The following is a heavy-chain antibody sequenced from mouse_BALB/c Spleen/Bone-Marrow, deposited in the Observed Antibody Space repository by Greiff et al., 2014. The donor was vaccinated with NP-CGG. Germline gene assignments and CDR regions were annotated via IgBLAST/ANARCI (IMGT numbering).Heavy chain of an antibody. V-gene: IGHV5-9-3*01. J-gene: IGHJ2*01. CDR1: GFTFSSYA. CDR3: ARQGYHRYDGRGFDY. CDR2: ISSGGSYI. D-gene: IGHD2-14*01. Sequence: EVNVVESGGGLVKPGGSLKLSCAASGFTFSSYAMSWVRQTPEKRLEWVATISSGGSYIYYPDSVKGRFTISRDNAKNTLYLQMSSLRSEDTAMYYCARQGYHRYDGRGFDYWGQGTTLTVSS.